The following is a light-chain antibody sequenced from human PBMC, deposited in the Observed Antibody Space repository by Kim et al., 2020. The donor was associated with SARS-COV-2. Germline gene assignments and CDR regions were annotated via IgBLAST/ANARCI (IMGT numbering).Light chain of an antibody. Sequence: EIVLTQSPAPLSVSPGERVTLSCRASQSISSILGWYQQKPGQAPRLLIYGASTRATGIPARFSGSGSGTEFTLTISSLQSEDFAAYCCQQYNDWPWTFGEGTKVDIK. CDR3: QQYNDWPWT. CDR1: QSISSI. J-gene: IGKJ1*01. V-gene: IGKV3-15*01. CDR2: GAS.